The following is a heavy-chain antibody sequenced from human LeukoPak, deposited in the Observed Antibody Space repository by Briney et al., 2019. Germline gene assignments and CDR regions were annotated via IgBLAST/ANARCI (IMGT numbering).Heavy chain of an antibody. D-gene: IGHD6-19*01. CDR1: GFTFSSYV. V-gene: IGHV3-33*06. J-gene: IGHJ4*02. CDR2: IWYDGSNK. CDR3: AKPPPGSSGWWFDY. Sequence: GGSLRLSCAASGFTFSSYVMHWVRQAPGKGLEWVAVIWYDGSNKYYADSVKGRFTISRDNSKNTLYLQMNSLRAEDTAVYYCAKPPPGSSGWWFDYWGQGTLVTVSS.